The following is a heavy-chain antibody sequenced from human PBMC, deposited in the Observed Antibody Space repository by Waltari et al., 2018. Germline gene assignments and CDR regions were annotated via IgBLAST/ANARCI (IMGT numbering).Heavy chain of an antibody. Sequence: EVQLLESGGGLVQPGGSLRLSCAASGFTFSSYDMSWVRQAPGKGLEGVSGISGSGNNTYYADTVKGRFTISRDNSKNTLYLQMNSLRAEDTAVYYCARDTWDLGGFVRYYGMDVWGQGTTVTVSS. D-gene: IGHD3-16*01. J-gene: IGHJ6*02. CDR3: ARDTWDLGGFVRYYGMDV. CDR1: GFTFSSYD. V-gene: IGHV3-23*01. CDR2: ISGSGNNT.